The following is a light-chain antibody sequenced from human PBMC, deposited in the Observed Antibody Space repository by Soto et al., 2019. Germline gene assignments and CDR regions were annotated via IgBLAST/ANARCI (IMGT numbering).Light chain of an antibody. Sequence: IVLTQSPGTLSLSPWERATLSCRASQSVTSSYLTWYQQKPGQAPRLLIYGASSRATGIPDRFSGGGSGTDFTLTISRLEPEDFAVYYCQQYHNSPPTFGQGTKVDIK. J-gene: IGKJ1*01. CDR3: QQYHNSPPT. CDR1: QSVTSSY. CDR2: GAS. V-gene: IGKV3-20*01.